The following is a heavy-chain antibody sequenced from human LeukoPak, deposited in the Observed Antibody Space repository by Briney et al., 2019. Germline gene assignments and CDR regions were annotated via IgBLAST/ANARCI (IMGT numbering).Heavy chain of an antibody. CDR2: ISSSSSYI. CDR1: GFTFSSYS. V-gene: IGHV3-21*01. Sequence: GSLRLSCAASGFTFSSYSMNWVRQAPGKGLEWVSSISSSSSYIYYADSVKGRFTISRDNAKNSLYLQMNSLRAEDTAVYYCARSQWLARDVFDIWGQGTVVTVSS. J-gene: IGHJ3*02. CDR3: ARSQWLARDVFDI. D-gene: IGHD5-12*01.